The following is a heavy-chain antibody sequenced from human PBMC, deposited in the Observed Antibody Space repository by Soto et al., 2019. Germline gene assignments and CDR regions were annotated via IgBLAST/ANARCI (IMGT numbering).Heavy chain of an antibody. Sequence: QVQLVQSGAEVKKPGSSVKVSCKASGGTFSSYAISWVRQAPGQGLEWMGGIIPIFGTANYAQKFQGRVTITAEESTSTAYMELSSLRSEDTAVYYCARSDYYDSSGYYYRYFDYWGQGTLVTVSS. D-gene: IGHD3-22*01. V-gene: IGHV1-69*01. J-gene: IGHJ4*02. CDR1: GGTFSSYA. CDR3: ARSDYYDSSGYYYRYFDY. CDR2: IIPIFGTA.